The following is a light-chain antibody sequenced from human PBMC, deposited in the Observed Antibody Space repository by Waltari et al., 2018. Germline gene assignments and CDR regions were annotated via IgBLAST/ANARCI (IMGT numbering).Light chain of an antibody. CDR3: HQYGSPPRT. CDR2: DVF. J-gene: IGKJ1*01. V-gene: IGKV3-20*01. Sequence: ENVLTQSPGTLSLSPGERVPLPCRASETVNNNYLAWYQQKPGQAPRLLIYDVFKRATGIPDRFSGSGSGTDFTLTISRLEPEDFAVYYCHQYGSPPRTFGQGTKVDI. CDR1: ETVNNNY.